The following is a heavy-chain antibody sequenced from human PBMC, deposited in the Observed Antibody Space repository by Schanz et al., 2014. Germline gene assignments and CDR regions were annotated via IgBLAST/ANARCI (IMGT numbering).Heavy chain of an antibody. CDR3: AKHVRSLTGNDY. D-gene: IGHD3-9*01. Sequence: EVKLLESGGHLVQPGGSLRLSCVASGFTFSTYAMTWVRQAPGKGLEWVSGISGSGGSTYDADSVKGRFTISRDNSKNTLYLQVNSLRAEDTAVYYCAKHVRSLTGNDYWGQGTLVTVSS. CDR2: ISGSGGST. J-gene: IGHJ4*02. CDR1: GFTFSTYA. V-gene: IGHV3-23*01.